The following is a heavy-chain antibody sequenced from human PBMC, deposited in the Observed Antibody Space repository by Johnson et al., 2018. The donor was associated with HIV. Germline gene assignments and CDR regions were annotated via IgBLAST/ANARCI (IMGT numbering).Heavy chain of an antibody. V-gene: IGHV3-30*18. CDR3: AKDRGLLDAFDI. J-gene: IGHJ3*02. CDR1: GLSFSNFG. CDR2: ISFDGNLK. Sequence: QVQLVESGGGVVQPGKSLTLSCVGSGLSFSNFGIHWVRQAPGKGPEWVAVISFDGNLKKYADSVKGRFTISRDNSKNTLYLQMNSLRAEDTAVYYCAKDRGLLDAFDIWGQGTMVTVSS.